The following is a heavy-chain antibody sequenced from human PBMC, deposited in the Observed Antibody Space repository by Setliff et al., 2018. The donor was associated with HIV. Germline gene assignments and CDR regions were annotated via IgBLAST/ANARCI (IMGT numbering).Heavy chain of an antibody. D-gene: IGHD6-13*01. J-gene: IGHJ6*03. Sequence: ASVKVSCKASGYTFTGYFLHWVRQAPGQGLEWMGWINPYSGVTKYAQKFQGRVTITADESTSTAYMELSSLRSEDTAVYYCATGGDNKLYSNRYYYHYYMYVWGEGTAVTVSS. V-gene: IGHV1-2*02. CDR3: ATGGDNKLYSNRYYYHYYMYV. CDR1: GYTFTGYF. CDR2: INPYSGVT.